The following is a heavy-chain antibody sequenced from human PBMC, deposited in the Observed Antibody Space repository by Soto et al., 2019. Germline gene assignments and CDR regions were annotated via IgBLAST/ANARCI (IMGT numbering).Heavy chain of an antibody. J-gene: IGHJ4*02. CDR3: AKAVGSYGNFDY. D-gene: IGHD5-18*01. CDR1: GFTFDDYA. CDR2: ISWNSGSL. V-gene: IGHV3-9*01. Sequence: DVQLVESGGGLVQPGRSLRLSCAASGFTFDDYAMHWVRQAPGKGLEWVSRISWNSGSLGYADSVKGRFTISRDNAKNSLYLQINSRRAEDTALYYCAKAVGSYGNFDYWGQGTLVTVSS.